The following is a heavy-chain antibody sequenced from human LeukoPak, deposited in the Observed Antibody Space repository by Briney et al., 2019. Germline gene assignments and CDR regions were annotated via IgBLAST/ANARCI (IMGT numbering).Heavy chain of an antibody. CDR1: GFTFSSYW. Sequence: GGSLRLSCAASGFTFSSYWMHWVRQAPGKGLVWVSRIKSDGSSTTYADSVKGRFTISRDNAKNTLYLQMNSLRAEDTAVYYCAGGGAAAGIHNCFDPWGQGTLVTVSS. V-gene: IGHV3-74*01. J-gene: IGHJ5*02. CDR3: AGGGAAAGIHNCFDP. CDR2: IKSDGSST. D-gene: IGHD6-13*01.